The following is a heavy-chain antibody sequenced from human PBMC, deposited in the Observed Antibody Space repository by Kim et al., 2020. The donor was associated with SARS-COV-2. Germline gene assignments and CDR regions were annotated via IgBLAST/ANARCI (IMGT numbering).Heavy chain of an antibody. Sequence: SETLSLTCTVSGGSISSGDYYWSWIRQPPGKGLEWIGYIYYSGSTYYNPSLKSRVTISVDTSKNQFSLKLSSVTAADTAVYYCASTHPARITIFGVVIIGFDPWGQGTLVTVSS. V-gene: IGHV4-30-4*01. CDR2: IYYSGST. CDR1: GGSISSGDYY. J-gene: IGHJ5*02. CDR3: ASTHPARITIFGVVIIGFDP. D-gene: IGHD3-3*01.